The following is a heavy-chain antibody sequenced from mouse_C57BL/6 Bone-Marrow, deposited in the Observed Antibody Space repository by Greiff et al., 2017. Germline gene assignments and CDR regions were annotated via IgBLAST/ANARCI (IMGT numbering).Heavy chain of an antibody. Sequence: VKLVESGPGLVQPSQSLSITCTVSGFSFTSYGVHWVRQSPGKGLEWLGVIWSGGSTDYNAAFISRMSISTDNSQSQVFLKMNSLQAEDTAIYYCARKLVYAMDYWGQGTTVTVSS. J-gene: IGHJ4*01. CDR1: GFSFTSYG. CDR2: IWSGGST. CDR3: ARKLVYAMDY. V-gene: IGHV2-2*01.